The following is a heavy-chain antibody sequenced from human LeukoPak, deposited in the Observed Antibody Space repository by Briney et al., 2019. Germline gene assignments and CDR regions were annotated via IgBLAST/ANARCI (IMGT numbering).Heavy chain of an antibody. J-gene: IGHJ4*02. V-gene: IGHV3-23*01. D-gene: IGHD2-21*02. CDR1: GFTFSSYA. Sequence: GGSLRLSCAASGFTFSSYAMSWVRQTPGKGLEWVSAISGGGDITYYADSVTGRFTISRDNSKDTLFLQMHSLRPGDTAVYYCVREDTPATANYWGQGTLVTISS. CDR2: ISGGGDIT. CDR3: VREDTPATANY.